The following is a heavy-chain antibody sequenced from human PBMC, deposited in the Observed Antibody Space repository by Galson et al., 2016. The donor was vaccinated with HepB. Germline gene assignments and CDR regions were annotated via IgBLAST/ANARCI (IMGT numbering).Heavy chain of an antibody. CDR3: AKRRADSSGSDY. V-gene: IGHV3-23*01. CDR2: ISGVGKT. J-gene: IGHJ4*02. D-gene: IGHD3-22*01. CDR1: GFPFNIFA. Sequence: LRLSCAASGFPFNIFAMSWVRQAPGQGLEWVSVISGVGKTEYADSVKGRFTIYRDHTNNTVFLQMDNLRDDDTALFYCAKRRADSSGSDYWGQGTQVTVSS.